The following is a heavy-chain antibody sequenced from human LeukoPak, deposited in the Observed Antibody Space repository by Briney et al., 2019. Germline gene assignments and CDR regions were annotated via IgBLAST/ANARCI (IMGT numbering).Heavy chain of an antibody. V-gene: IGHV1-18*01. D-gene: IGHD2-2*01. CDR2: ISTYNGKT. CDR3: ARSPRYCSSTSCPVDY. J-gene: IGHJ4*02. Sequence: GASVKVSCKASGYTFTRYGITWVRQAPGQGLEWMGWISTYNGKTNYAQKVQGRVTMTTDTSTSTAYMELRSLRSDDTAVYYCARSPRYCSSTSCPVDYWGQGTLVTVSS. CDR1: GYTFTRYG.